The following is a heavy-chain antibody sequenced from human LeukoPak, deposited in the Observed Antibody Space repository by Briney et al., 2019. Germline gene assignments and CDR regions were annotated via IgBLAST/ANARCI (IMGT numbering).Heavy chain of an antibody. Sequence: SETLSLTCTVSGYSISSGYYWGWIRQPPGKGLEWIGSIYHSGGTYYNPSLKSRVTISVDTSKNQFSLKLSSVTAADAAVYYCARDLYYDSSGTGYWGQGTLVTVSS. CDR2: IYHSGGT. CDR1: GYSISSGYY. CDR3: ARDLYYDSSGTGY. J-gene: IGHJ4*02. V-gene: IGHV4-38-2*02. D-gene: IGHD3-22*01.